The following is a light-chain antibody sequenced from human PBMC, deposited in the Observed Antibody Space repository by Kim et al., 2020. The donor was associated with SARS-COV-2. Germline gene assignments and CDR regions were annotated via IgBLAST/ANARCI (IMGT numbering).Light chain of an antibody. CDR3: SSYSRTSTLV. V-gene: IGLV2-14*03. CDR1: SRTIVVSDF. CDR2: DVV. Sequence: GPSITCPSTGTSRTIVVSDFVSWYQQPPGKSPILIIYDVVDRPSGVSTRFSGSKSGNTASLTISGLQAEDEADYYCSSYSRTSTLVFGGGTQLTVL. J-gene: IGLJ3*02.